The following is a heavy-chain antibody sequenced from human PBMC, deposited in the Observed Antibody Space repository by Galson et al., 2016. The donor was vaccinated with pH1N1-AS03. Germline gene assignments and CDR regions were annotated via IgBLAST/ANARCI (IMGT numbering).Heavy chain of an antibody. J-gene: IGHJ4*02. Sequence: ETLSLTCAVSGYSISSGYYWGWIRQPPGKGLEWIGSIYHSGSTYYNPSLMSRVTISVDTSKNRFSLKVTSVTAADTAVYYCARVGKYFDFRSGYSDFDYWGQGTLVTVSS. CDR2: IYHSGST. D-gene: IGHD3-3*01. V-gene: IGHV4-38-2*01. CDR3: ARVGKYFDFRSGYSDFDY. CDR1: GYSISSGYY.